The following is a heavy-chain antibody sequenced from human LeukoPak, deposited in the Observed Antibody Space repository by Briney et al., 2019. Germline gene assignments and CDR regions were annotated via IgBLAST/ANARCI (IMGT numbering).Heavy chain of an antibody. J-gene: IGHJ4*02. Sequence: ASVKVSCKASGYTFTGYYMHWVRQAPGQGLEWMGWIGANNANTNYAQKRQGRVTLTTDTSTTTAYMELRSLRSDDTAVYYCARDHVAVAGRLFDYWGRGTLVTVSS. D-gene: IGHD6-19*01. CDR3: ARDHVAVAGRLFDY. V-gene: IGHV1-18*04. CDR1: GYTFTGYY. CDR2: IGANNANT.